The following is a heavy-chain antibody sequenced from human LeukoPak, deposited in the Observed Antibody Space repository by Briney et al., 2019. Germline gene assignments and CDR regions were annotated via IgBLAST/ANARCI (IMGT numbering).Heavy chain of an antibody. J-gene: IGHJ5*02. CDR3: ARGLAYYYDSSGYPNWFDP. Sequence: SETLSLTCTVSGDSISDYYWTWIRQPAGKGLDWIGRIYTGGSTNYNPSLESRVAMSLDTSKNQFSLRLHSVTAADTAVYYCARGLAYYYDSSGYPNWFDPWGQGTLVTVSS. V-gene: IGHV4-4*07. CDR1: GDSISDYY. CDR2: IYTGGST. D-gene: IGHD3-22*01.